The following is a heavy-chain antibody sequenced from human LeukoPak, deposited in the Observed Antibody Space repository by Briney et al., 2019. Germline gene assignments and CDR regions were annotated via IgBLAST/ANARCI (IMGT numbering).Heavy chain of an antibody. D-gene: IGHD6-19*01. CDR1: GGSISSSSYY. J-gene: IGHJ6*02. CDR3: ARESHSSGWYSFSRFYYYYGMDV. Sequence: SETLSLTCTVSGGSISSSSYYWGWIRQPPGKGLEWIGSIYYSGSTYYNPSLKSRVTISVDTSKNQFSLKLSSVTAADTAVYYCARESHSSGWYSFSRFYYYYGMDVWGQGTTVTVSS. CDR2: IYYSGST. V-gene: IGHV4-39*02.